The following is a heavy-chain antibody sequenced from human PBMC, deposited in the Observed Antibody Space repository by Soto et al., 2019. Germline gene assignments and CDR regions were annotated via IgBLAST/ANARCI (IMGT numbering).Heavy chain of an antibody. D-gene: IGHD3-22*01. J-gene: IGHJ6*02. CDR1: GGSISSGGYC. Sequence: QVQLQESGPGLVKPSQTLSLTCTVSGGSISSGGYCWSWIRQHPGKGLEWIAYIYHSGSTYYNPSLKSRLTISLDTSKNQFSLKLSSVTAADTAVYYCARGRGSYDSSEYYYGMDVWGQGTTVTVSS. CDR2: IYHSGST. V-gene: IGHV4-31*03. CDR3: ARGRGSYDSSEYYYGMDV.